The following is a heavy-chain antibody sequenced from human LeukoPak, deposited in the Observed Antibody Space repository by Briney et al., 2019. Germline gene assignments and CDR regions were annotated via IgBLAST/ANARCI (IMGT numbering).Heavy chain of an antibody. V-gene: IGHV3-23*01. CDR1: GFTFSAFG. CDR2: FSASDGGT. CDR3: AKDAGFGFA. J-gene: IGHJ5*02. Sequence: GGSLRLSCAASGFTFSAFGMTWVRQAPGKGPEWVSGFSASDGGTYYADSVKGRFTISRDNSKNTLYLQMNSLRAEDTAVYYCAKDAGFGFAWGQGTLVTVSS. D-gene: IGHD3-10*01.